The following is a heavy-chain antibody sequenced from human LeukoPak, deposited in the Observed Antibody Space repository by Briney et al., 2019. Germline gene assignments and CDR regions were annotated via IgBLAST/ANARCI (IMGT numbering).Heavy chain of an antibody. CDR1: VFSFNTYG. J-gene: IGHJ4*02. D-gene: IGHD3/OR15-3a*01. V-gene: IGHV3-30*02. CDR2: IGHEGTIK. Sequence: GGSLRLSCAASVFSFNTYGMHWVRQSPGKGLEWVACIGHEGTIKYYAESVEGRFTVSRDNSNNMLYLQMNSLTTEDTAVYYCATDLNPDLAFEYWGQGTLVTVSS. CDR3: ATDLNPDLAFEY.